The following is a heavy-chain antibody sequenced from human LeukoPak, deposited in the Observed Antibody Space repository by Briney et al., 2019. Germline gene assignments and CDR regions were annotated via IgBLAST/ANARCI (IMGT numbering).Heavy chain of an antibody. D-gene: IGHD6-13*01. CDR3: ARGDSSSRSYYFDY. V-gene: IGHV4-34*01. CDR2: INHSGST. Sequence: SETLSLTCAVYGGSFSGYYWSWIRQPPGKGLEWIGEINHSGSTNYSPSLKSRVTISVDTSKNQFSLKLSSVTAADTAVYYCARGDSSSRSYYFDYWGQGTLVTVSS. CDR1: GGSFSGYY. J-gene: IGHJ4*02.